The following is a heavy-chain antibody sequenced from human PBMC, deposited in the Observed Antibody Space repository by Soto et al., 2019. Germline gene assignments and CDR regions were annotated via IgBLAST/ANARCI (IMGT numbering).Heavy chain of an antibody. D-gene: IGHD3-10*01. CDR2: IVVGSGNT. J-gene: IGHJ6*02. Sequence: DSRLASGFTFPSSALQWVRQARGQRLDWIVWIVVGSGNTNYTQKFQERVTITRDMSTSTAYMELSSLRSEDTAVYYCAADNGRGSGSYYSHYYYYAMDVWGQGTTVTVSS. CDR3: AADNGRGSGSYYSHYYYYAMDV. CDR1: GFTFPSSA. V-gene: IGHV1-58*01.